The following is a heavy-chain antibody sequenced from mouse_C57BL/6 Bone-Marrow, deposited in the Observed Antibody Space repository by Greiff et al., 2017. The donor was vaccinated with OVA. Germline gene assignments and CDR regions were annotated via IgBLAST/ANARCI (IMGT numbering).Heavy chain of an antibody. CDR3: AIPTAQASWFAY. J-gene: IGHJ3*01. V-gene: IGHV1-59*01. CDR1: GYTFTSYW. CDR2: IDPSDSYT. D-gene: IGHD3-2*02. Sequence: QVQLQQPGAELVRPGTSVKLSCKASGYTFTSYWMHWVKQRPGQCLEWIGVIDPSDSYTNYNQKFKGKATLTVDTSSSTAYMQLSSLTSEDSAVYYCAIPTAQASWFAYWGQGTLVTVSA.